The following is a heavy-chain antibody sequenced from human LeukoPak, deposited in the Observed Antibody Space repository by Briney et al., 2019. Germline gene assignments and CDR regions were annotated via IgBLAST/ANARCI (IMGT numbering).Heavy chain of an antibody. Sequence: GGSLRLSCAASGFTFSSYGMHWVRRAPGKGLEWVAVISYDGSNKYYADSVKGRFTISRDNSKNTLYLQMNSLRAEDTAVYYCAKGYYDSSGYYPYYFDYWGQGTLVTVSS. J-gene: IGHJ4*02. V-gene: IGHV3-30*18. CDR3: AKGYYDSSGYYPYYFDY. CDR1: GFTFSSYG. D-gene: IGHD3-22*01. CDR2: ISYDGSNK.